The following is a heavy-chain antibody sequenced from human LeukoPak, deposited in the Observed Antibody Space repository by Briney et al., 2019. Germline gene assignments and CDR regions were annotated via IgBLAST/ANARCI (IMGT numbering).Heavy chain of an antibody. D-gene: IGHD3-22*01. CDR2: INPNSGGT. CDR1: GYTFTGYY. V-gene: IGHV1-2*06. Sequence: ASVKVSCKASGYTFTGYYTHWVRQAPGQGLEWMGRINPNSGGTNYAQKFQGRVTMTRDTSISTAYMELSRLRSDDTAVYYCARDLSVYYYDSSGYYSGFDPWGQGTLVTVSS. J-gene: IGHJ5*02. CDR3: ARDLSVYYYDSSGYYSGFDP.